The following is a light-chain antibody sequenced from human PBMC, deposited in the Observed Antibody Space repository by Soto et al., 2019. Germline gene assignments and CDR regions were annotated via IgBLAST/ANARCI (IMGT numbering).Light chain of an antibody. CDR1: QSVSNN. J-gene: IGKJ4*01. CDR3: QQYNNWPLA. Sequence: EIVMTQSPASLSVSPGERATLSCRASQSVSNNLAWFQQKPGQAPRLLMYGASTRATDIPARFSGSGSGTEFTLTISSLQSEDFAIYYCQQYNNWPLAFGGGTKVEI. CDR2: GAS. V-gene: IGKV3-15*01.